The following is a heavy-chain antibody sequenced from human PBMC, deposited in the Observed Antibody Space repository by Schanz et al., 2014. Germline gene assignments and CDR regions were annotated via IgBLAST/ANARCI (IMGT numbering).Heavy chain of an antibody. CDR3: ASSGAGYSSSWDFDY. CDR1: GGTFSTYT. D-gene: IGHD6-13*01. CDR2: IIPILGIA. Sequence: QVQLVQSGADVKKPGSSVRVSCKASGGTFSTYTISWVRQAPGQGLEWMGRIIPILGIANYAQNFQGRVTITADKSTFTAYMDVSSLRSEDTAVYYCASSGAGYSSSWDFDYWGQGTLVTVSS. J-gene: IGHJ4*02. V-gene: IGHV1-69*02.